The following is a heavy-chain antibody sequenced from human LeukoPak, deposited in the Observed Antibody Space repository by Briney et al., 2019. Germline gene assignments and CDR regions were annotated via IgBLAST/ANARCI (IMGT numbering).Heavy chain of an antibody. J-gene: IGHJ6*02. D-gene: IGHD2-2*01. V-gene: IGHV3-30*02. Sequence: GGSLRLSCATSGFTFNRFGMHWVRQAPGKGLEWVAVIWYDGSNKDYADSVKGRFTISRDNSKNTLYLQMNSLRAEDTAVYYCAKDLTLSYCSSTSCQGYGMDVWGQGTTVTVSS. CDR2: IWYDGSNK. CDR1: GFTFNRFG. CDR3: AKDLTLSYCSSTSCQGYGMDV.